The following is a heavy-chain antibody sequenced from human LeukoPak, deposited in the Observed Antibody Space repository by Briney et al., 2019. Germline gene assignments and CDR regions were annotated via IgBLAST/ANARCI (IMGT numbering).Heavy chain of an antibody. Sequence: SQTLSLTCAISGDTVSSNSAAWNWIRQSPSRGLEWLGRTYYRSKWYNDYAASVKSRITIHPDTSKNQFSLQLNSVTPEDTAVYYCARDLTFNARTYPFDYWGQGTLVTVSS. CDR3: ARDLTFNARTYPFDY. D-gene: IGHD2/OR15-2a*01. CDR2: TYYRSKWYN. V-gene: IGHV6-1*01. J-gene: IGHJ4*02. CDR1: GDTVSSNSAA.